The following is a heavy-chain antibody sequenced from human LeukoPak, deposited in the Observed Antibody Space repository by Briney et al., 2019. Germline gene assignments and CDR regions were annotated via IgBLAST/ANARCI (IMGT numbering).Heavy chain of an antibody. Sequence: PGGSLRLSCAASGFTFSDYAMSWVRQATGKGLEWVSGIGNSGHSTYYADSVKGRFTISRDNSRNTLYLQMNSLRVEDTALFYCAKDFSSGYLGDGFDIWGQGTMVIVSA. CDR3: AKDFSSGYLGDGFDI. D-gene: IGHD3-22*01. V-gene: IGHV3-23*01. CDR2: IGNSGHST. CDR1: GFTFSDYA. J-gene: IGHJ3*02.